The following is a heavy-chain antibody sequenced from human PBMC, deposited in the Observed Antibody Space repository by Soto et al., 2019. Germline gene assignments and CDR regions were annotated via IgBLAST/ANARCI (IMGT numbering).Heavy chain of an antibody. J-gene: IGHJ4*02. D-gene: IGHD1-26*01. CDR3: ARERTPVGATGYYFDY. V-gene: IGHV1-69*13. CDR1: GGTFSSYA. CDR2: IIPIFGTA. Sequence: AASVKVSCKASGGTFSSYAISWVRQAPGQGLEWMGGIIPIFGTANYAQKFQGRVTITADESTSTAYMELSSLRSEDTAVYYCARERTPVGATGYYFDYWGQGTLVTVSS.